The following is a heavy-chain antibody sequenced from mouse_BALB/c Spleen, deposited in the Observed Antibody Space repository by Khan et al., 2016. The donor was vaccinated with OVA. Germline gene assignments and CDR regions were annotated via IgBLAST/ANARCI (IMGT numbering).Heavy chain of an antibody. Sequence: EVQLQESGAELVKPGASVKLSCTTSGFNIKDTYMHWVKQRPEQGLEWIGRIDPATANIKYEPKFQGKANITADTSSNTAYLHLSSLTSEDTAVYSCARPKIHYCGCYALDHWRQEASVTVSS. CDR3: ARPKIHYCGCYALDH. J-gene: IGHJ4*01. CDR1: GFNIKDTY. CDR2: IDPATANI. V-gene: IGHV14-3*02. D-gene: IGHD1-2*01.